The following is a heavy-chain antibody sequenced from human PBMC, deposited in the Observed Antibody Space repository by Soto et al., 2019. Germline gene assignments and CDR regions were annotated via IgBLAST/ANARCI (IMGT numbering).Heavy chain of an antibody. J-gene: IGHJ3*02. CDR2: ISAYNGNT. V-gene: IGHV1-18*01. D-gene: IGHD3-22*01. CDR3: ARGRDYYDSSGYYYTVPFDI. CDR1: GYTFTSYG. Sequence: QVQLVQSGAEVKKPGASVKVSCKASGYTFTSYGISWVRQAPGQGLEWMGWISAYNGNTNYAQKLQGRVNMTTDTSTSKAYMELRSPRSDDTAVYYCARGRDYYDSSGYYYTVPFDIWGQGTMVTVSS.